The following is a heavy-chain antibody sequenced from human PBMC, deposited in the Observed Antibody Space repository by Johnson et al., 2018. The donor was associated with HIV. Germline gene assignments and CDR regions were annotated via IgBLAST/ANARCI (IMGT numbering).Heavy chain of an antibody. D-gene: IGHD3-3*01. CDR3: ANILSSLEWFPDDAFDI. Sequence: QVQLVESGGGVVQPGGSLRLSCAASRFSFSRYGMHWVRQAPGKGLEWVAFIRSDGSNKYYADSVKGRFTISRDNSKNTLYLQMNSLRAEDTAVYYCANILSSLEWFPDDAFDIWGQGTMVTVSS. J-gene: IGHJ3*02. V-gene: IGHV3-30*02. CDR2: IRSDGSNK. CDR1: RFSFSRYG.